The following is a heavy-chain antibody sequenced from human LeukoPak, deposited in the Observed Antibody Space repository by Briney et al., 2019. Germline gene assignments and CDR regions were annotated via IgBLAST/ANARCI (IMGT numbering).Heavy chain of an antibody. V-gene: IGHV3-23*01. J-gene: IGHJ6*02. CDR1: GGSIISGSYY. CDR2: ISGSGGST. Sequence: PSETLSLTCTVSGGSIISGSYYWGWIRQPPGKGLEWVSAISGSGGSTYYADSVKGRFTISRDNSKNTLYLQMNSLRAEDTAVYYCAKRVPRMDVWGQGTTVTVSS. CDR3: AKRVPRMDV.